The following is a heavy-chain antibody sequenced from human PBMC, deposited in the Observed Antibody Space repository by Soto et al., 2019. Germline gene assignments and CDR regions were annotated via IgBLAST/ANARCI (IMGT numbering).Heavy chain of an antibody. Sequence: SETLSLTCTVSGGSIDFYYWSWIRQPARKGLEWIGHIYYRGNTDYNPSFKSRVTISRAMSKNQFSLNLRSVTAADTALYYCAKTTRRETWDSTDCYNGWWFGPWGKGILVAVSS. CDR3: AKTTRRETWDSTDCYNGWWFGP. D-gene: IGHD2-2*02. CDR2: IYYRGNT. J-gene: IGHJ5*02. CDR1: GGSIDFYY. V-gene: IGHV4-59*08.